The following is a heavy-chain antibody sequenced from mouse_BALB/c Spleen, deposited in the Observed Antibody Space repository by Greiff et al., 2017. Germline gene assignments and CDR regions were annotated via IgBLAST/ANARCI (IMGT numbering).Heavy chain of an antibody. D-gene: IGHD2-4*01. CDR2: ISSGSSTI. J-gene: IGHJ4*01. Sequence: EVKLVESGGGLVQPGGSRKLSCAASGFTFSSFGMHWVRQAPEKGLEWVAYISSGSSTIYYADTVKGRFTLSRDNPKNTLFLQMTSLRSEDTAMYYCSRSTTMIYAMDYWGQGTSVTVSS. V-gene: IGHV5-17*02. CDR3: SRSTTMIYAMDY. CDR1: GFTFSSFG.